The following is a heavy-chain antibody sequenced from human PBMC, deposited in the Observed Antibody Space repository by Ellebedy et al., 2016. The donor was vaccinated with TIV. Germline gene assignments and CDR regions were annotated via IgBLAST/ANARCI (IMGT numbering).Heavy chain of an antibody. J-gene: IGHJ4*02. CDR2: ISYDGSNK. CDR1: GFTFSSYG. V-gene: IGHV3-30*18. CDR3: AKDSGRSGWISDY. D-gene: IGHD3-10*01. Sequence: GESLKISCAASGFTFSSYGMHWVRQAPGEGLEWVAVISYDGSNKYYADSVKGRFTISRDNSKNTLYLQMNSLRVEDTAVYYCAKDSGRSGWISDYWGQGTLVTVSS.